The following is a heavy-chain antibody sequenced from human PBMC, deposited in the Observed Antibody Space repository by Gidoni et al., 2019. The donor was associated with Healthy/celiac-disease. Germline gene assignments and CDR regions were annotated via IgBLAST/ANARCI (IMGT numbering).Heavy chain of an antibody. CDR2: ISSSSSTI. CDR1: GFTFSSYS. J-gene: IGHJ3*02. CDR3: ARDQVTMIVVVNLDI. V-gene: IGHV3-48*01. Sequence: EVQLVESGGGLVQPGGSLRLSCAASGFTFSSYSMNWVRQAPGKGLEWVSYISSSSSTIYYADSVKGRFTISRDNAKNSLYLQMNSLRAEDTAVYYCARDQVTMIVVVNLDIWGQGTMVTVSS. D-gene: IGHD3-22*01.